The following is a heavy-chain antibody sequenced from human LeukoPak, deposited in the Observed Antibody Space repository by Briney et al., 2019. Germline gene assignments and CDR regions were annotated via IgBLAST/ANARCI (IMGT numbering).Heavy chain of an antibody. J-gene: IGHJ4*02. V-gene: IGHV4-59*01. CDR2: IYYSGST. Sequence: PSETLSLTCTVSGGSISSYYWSWIRQPPGKGLEWIGYIYYSGSTNYNPSLKSRVTISVDTSKNQFSLKLSSVTAGDTAVYYCARGLGYSYGYFGDWGQGTLVTVSS. CDR1: GGSISSYY. D-gene: IGHD5-18*01. CDR3: ARGLGYSYGYFGD.